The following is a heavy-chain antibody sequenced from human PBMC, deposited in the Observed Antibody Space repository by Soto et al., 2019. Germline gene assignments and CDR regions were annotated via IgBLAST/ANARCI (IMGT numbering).Heavy chain of an antibody. D-gene: IGHD1-7*01. CDR1: GYRFIDYF. CDR3: AREDNWNYQGCTVY. Sequence: ASVKVSCKASGYRFIDYFMHWVRRAPGQGLEWMGWINPKSGGTKIAQKFQGRTTMTRDTSINTVFMELSRLTSDDTAVYFCAREDNWNYQGCTVYWGLGTLVTVSS. V-gene: IGHV1-2*02. J-gene: IGHJ4*02. CDR2: INPKSGGT.